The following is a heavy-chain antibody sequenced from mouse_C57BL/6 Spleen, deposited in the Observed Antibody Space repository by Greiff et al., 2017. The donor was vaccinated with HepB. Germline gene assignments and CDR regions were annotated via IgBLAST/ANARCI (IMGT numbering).Heavy chain of an antibody. D-gene: IGHD3-2*02. Sequence: QVQLQQSGAELVRPGTSVKVSCKASGYAFTNYLIEWVKQRPGQGLEWIGVINPGSGGTNYNEKFKGKATLTADKSSSNAYMQLSSLTSEDSAVYFCAIRQLRLRSYWGQGTTLTVSS. CDR2: INPGSGGT. CDR3: AIRQLRLRSY. J-gene: IGHJ2*01. CDR1: GYAFTNYL. V-gene: IGHV1-54*01.